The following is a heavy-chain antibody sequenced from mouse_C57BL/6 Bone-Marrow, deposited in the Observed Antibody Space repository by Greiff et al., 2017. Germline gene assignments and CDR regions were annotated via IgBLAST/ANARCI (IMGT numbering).Heavy chain of an antibody. CDR2: ISGGGGNT. V-gene: IGHV5-9*01. D-gene: IGHD4-1*01. J-gene: IGHJ4*01. Sequence: EVTLVESGGGLVKPGGSLKLSCAASGFTFSSSTMSWVRQTPEKRLGWVATISGGGGNTYYPDSVKGRFTISRDNAKNTLYLQMSSLRSEDTALYYCARQLGGAMDYWGQGTSGTVSS. CDR1: GFTFSSST. CDR3: ARQLGGAMDY.